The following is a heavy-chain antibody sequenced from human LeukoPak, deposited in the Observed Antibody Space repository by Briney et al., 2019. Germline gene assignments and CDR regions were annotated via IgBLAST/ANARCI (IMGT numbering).Heavy chain of an antibody. J-gene: IGHJ6*02. CDR3: ARDGSYDFWSGYWFSPHAGMDV. CDR1: GFTFSSYA. V-gene: IGHV3-30-3*01. D-gene: IGHD3-3*01. Sequence: GRSLRLSCAASGFTFSSYAMHWVRQAPGKGLEWVAVISYDGSNKYYADPVKGRFTISRDNPKNTLYLQMNSLRAEDTAVYYCARDGSYDFWSGYWFSPHAGMDVWGQGTTVTVSS. CDR2: ISYDGSNK.